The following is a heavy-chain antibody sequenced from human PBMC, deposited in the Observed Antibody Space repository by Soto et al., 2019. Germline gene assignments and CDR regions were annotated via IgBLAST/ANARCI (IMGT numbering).Heavy chain of an antibody. D-gene: IGHD4-17*01. J-gene: IGHJ4*02. CDR3: ARAMTTVTTLDY. CDR1: GGSISSGGYS. Sequence: QLQLQESGSGLVKPSQTLSLTCAVSGGSISSGGYSWSWIRQPPGKGLEWIGYIYHSGSTHYNPSLTSRGTVSVDRSKNPFSLKLSSVTAADTALYYCARAMTTVTTLDYWGQGTLVTVSS. CDR2: IYHSGST. V-gene: IGHV4-30-2*01.